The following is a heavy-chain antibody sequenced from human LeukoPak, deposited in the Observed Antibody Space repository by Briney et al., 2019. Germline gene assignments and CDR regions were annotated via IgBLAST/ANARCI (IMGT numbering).Heavy chain of an antibody. V-gene: IGHV4-39*07. J-gene: IGHJ4*02. D-gene: IGHD3-10*01. CDR2: IYHSGST. CDR1: GGSISSSSYY. Sequence: SETLSLTCTVSGGSISSSSYYWGWIRQPPGKGLEWIGSIYHSGSTYYNPSLKSRVTISVDTSKNQFSLKLSSVTAADTAVYYCAGGYYGSGSYYSLVDYWGQGTLVTVSS. CDR3: AGGYYGSGSYYSLVDY.